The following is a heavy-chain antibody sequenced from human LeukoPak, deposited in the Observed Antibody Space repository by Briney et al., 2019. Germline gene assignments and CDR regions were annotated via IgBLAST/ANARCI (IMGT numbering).Heavy chain of an antibody. D-gene: IGHD2-15*01. V-gene: IGHV3-23*01. J-gene: IGHJ4*02. CDR1: GFTFSRSW. CDR3: AKQLGYCSDGSCYFPY. CDR2: ISNNGGYT. Sequence: GGSLRLSCAASGFTFSRSWMNWVRQAPGKGLEWVSAISNNGGYTYYADSVQGRFTISRDNSKSTLCLQMNSLRAEDTAVYYCAKQLGYCSDGSCYFPYWGQGTLATVSS.